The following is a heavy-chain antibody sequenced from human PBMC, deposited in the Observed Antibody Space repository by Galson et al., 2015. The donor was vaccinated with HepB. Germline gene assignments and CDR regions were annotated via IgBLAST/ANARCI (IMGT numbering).Heavy chain of an antibody. Sequence: EWIGEINHSGSTNYNPSLKSRVTLSVDTSQNHFSLRLSSVTAAGTAVYYCARGDLAAPGVHYYYYGMDVWGQGTTVAVS. D-gene: IGHD6-13*01. J-gene: IGHJ6*02. CDR2: INHSGST. V-gene: IGHV4-34*01. CDR3: ARGDLAAPGVHYYYYGMDV.